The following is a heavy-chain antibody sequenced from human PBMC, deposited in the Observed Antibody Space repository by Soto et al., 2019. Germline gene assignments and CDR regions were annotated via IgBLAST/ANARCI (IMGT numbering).Heavy chain of an antibody. J-gene: IGHJ6*02. Sequence: QVQLVQSGAEVKKPGASVKISCAASGYTFTSSDINWVRQAAGQGLEWMGWMNPNTGNTVYAQRFQGRVTMTRNIAISTAYMELRGLRSEDTALYYCATPQGDYYHYGMDVWGQGTTVTVSS. D-gene: IGHD3-16*01. V-gene: IGHV1-8*01. CDR2: MNPNTGNT. CDR1: GYTFTSSD. CDR3: ATPQGDYYHYGMDV.